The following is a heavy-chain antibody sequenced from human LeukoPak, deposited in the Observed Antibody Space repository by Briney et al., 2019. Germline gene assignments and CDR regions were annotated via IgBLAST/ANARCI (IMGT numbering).Heavy chain of an antibody. CDR3: ARLQLDPSYYYYYMDV. Sequence: ASVKVSCKASGYTFTSYGISWVRQAPGQGLEWMGWISAYNGNTNYAQKLQGRVTMTTDTSTSTAYMELRSLRSDDTAVYYCARLQLDPSYYYYYMDVWGKGTTVTVSS. V-gene: IGHV1-18*01. CDR1: GYTFTSYG. D-gene: IGHD6-13*01. CDR2: ISAYNGNT. J-gene: IGHJ6*03.